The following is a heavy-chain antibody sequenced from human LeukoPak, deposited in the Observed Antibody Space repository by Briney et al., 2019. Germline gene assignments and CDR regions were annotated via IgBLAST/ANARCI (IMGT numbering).Heavy chain of an antibody. CDR1: GFTFSSYA. J-gene: IGHJ6*02. Sequence: PGRSLRLSCAASGFTFSSYAMHWVRQAPGKGLEWVAVISYDGSNKYYADSVKGRFTISRDNSKNTLYLQMNSLRAEDTAVYYCAKGSPYYYGMDVWGQGTTVTVSS. CDR2: ISYDGSNK. V-gene: IGHV3-30-3*01. CDR3: AKGSPYYYGMDV.